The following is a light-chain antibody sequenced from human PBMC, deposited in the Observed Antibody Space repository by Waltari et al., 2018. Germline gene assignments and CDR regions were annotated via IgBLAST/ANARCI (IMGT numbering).Light chain of an antibody. J-gene: IGLJ3*02. CDR2: RND. Sequence: QSVLTQPPSVSGTPGQGVTIPCSGSSSNIGTNYVYWYQQLPRTAPNLLIVRNDRRPLGVPDRCSAAKSGTSASLAISGLRSEDEADYYCAAWDDGLSGPVFRGGTKLTVL. CDR1: SSNIGTNY. CDR3: AAWDDGLSGPV. V-gene: IGLV1-47*01.